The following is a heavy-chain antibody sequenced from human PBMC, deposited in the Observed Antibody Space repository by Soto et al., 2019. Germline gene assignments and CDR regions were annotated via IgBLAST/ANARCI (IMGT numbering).Heavy chain of an antibody. CDR3: AIEVQIVARIFSWYDP. Sequence: ASVKVSCKASGYTFTSYGISWVRQAPGQGLEWMGWISAYNGNTNYAQKLQGRVTMTTDTSTSTAYMELRSLRSDDTAVYYCAIEVQIVARIFSWYDPWGQGTLVTVSS. CDR1: GYTFTSYG. J-gene: IGHJ5*02. V-gene: IGHV1-18*01. D-gene: IGHD5-12*01. CDR2: ISAYNGNT.